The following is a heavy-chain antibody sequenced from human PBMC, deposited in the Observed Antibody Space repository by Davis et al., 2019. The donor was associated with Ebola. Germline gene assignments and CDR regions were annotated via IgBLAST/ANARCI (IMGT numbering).Heavy chain of an antibody. CDR3: ASDIMITFGGVIVRDYYYGMDV. CDR2: INPSGGNT. Sequence: ASVKVSCKASGYTFTSYYIHWVRQAPGQGLEWMGMINPSGGNTRYAQQFQGRITITRDTSASTAYMELSSLRSEDTAVYYCASDIMITFGGVIVRDYYYGMDVWGQGTTVTVSS. D-gene: IGHD3-16*02. J-gene: IGHJ6*02. CDR1: GYTFTSYY. V-gene: IGHV1-46*01.